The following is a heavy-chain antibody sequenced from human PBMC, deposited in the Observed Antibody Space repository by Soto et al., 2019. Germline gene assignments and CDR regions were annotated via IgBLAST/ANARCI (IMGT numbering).Heavy chain of an antibody. Sequence: PGESLKISCKGSGYSFTSYWIGWVRQMPGKGLEWMGIIYPGDSDTRYSPSFQGQVTISADKSISTAYLQWSSLKASDTAMYYCARQPSEGSWLYYYYGMDVWGQGTTVTVSS. D-gene: IGHD6-13*01. CDR2: IYPGDSDT. J-gene: IGHJ6*02. V-gene: IGHV5-51*01. CDR3: ARQPSEGSWLYYYYGMDV. CDR1: GYSFTSYW.